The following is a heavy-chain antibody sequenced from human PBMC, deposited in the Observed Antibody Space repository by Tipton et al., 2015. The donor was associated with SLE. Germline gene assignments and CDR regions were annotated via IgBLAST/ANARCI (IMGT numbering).Heavy chain of an antibody. J-gene: IGHJ6*02. CDR1: GFTFSRNA. V-gene: IGHV3-23*01. CDR2: ISGSGGSI. D-gene: IGHD3-22*01. CDR3: AKGFYDRTSYYYYYGMDV. Sequence: GSLRLSCAASGFTFSRNAMSWVRQAPGKGLEWVAIISGSGGSIFYADSVKGRFTISRDNSKNTVYLQMNSLRAEDTAVYYCAKGFYDRTSYYYYYGMDVWGQGATVTVSS.